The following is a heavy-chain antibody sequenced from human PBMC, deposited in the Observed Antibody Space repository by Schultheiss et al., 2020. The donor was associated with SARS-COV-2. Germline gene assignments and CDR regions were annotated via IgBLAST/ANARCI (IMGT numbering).Heavy chain of an antibody. CDR3: ARSVQQLVQSDYYYGMDV. J-gene: IGHJ6*02. Sequence: GGSLRLSCAASGFTFSSFAMSWVRQAPGKGLEWVSAISGSGGSTYYADSVKGRFTISRDNSKNSLYLQMNSLRAEDTAVYYCARSVQQLVQSDYYYGMDVWGQGTTVTVSS. CDR2: ISGSGGST. CDR1: GFTFSSFA. D-gene: IGHD6-13*01. V-gene: IGHV3-23*01.